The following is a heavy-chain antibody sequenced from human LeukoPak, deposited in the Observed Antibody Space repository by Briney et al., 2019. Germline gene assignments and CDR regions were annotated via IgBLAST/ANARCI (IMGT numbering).Heavy chain of an antibody. V-gene: IGHV3-30*18. J-gene: IGHJ6*04. CDR1: GFTFSSYG. D-gene: IGHD6-19*01. CDR2: ISYDGSNE. CDR3: AKDAGIAVAGMSLGMDV. Sequence: GRSLRLSCAASGFTFSSYGMHWVRQAPGKGLEWVAVISYDGSNEYYADSVKGRFTISRDNSKNTLYLQMNSLRAEDTAVYYCAKDAGIAVAGMSLGMDVWGKGTTVTVSS.